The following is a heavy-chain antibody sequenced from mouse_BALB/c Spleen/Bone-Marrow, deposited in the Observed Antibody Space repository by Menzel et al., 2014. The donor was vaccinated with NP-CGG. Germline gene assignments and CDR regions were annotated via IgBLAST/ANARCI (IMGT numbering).Heavy chain of an antibody. CDR1: GFTFSSYG. CDR3: ARGNYGNSVDYFDY. D-gene: IGHD2-1*01. CDR2: INSNGGST. V-gene: IGHV5-6-3*01. J-gene: IGHJ2*01. Sequence: EVKLEESGGGLVQPGGSLKLSCAASGFTFSSYGMSWVRQTPDKRLELVASINSNGGSTYYPDSVKGRFTISRDNAKNTLSLQMSILKSEDTAMYYCARGNYGNSVDYFDYWGQGTTLTVSS.